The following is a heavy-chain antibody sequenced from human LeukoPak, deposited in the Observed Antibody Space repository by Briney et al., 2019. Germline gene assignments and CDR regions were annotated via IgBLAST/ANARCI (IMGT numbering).Heavy chain of an antibody. D-gene: IGHD4-23*01. CDR2: IKQDESEK. CDR1: GFTFSSYW. Sequence: GGSLRLSCAASGFTFSSYWMSWVRQAPGKGLEWVANIKQDESEKYYVDSVKGRFTISRDNAKNSLYLQMNSLGAEDTAVYYCAKKGDNGGFDYWGQGTLVTVSS. J-gene: IGHJ4*02. CDR3: AKKGDNGGFDY. V-gene: IGHV3-7*01.